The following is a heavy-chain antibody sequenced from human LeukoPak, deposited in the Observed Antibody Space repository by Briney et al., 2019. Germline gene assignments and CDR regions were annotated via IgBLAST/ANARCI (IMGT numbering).Heavy chain of an antibody. CDR3: AKGGANRVYYFDS. CDR1: GITFGSYA. J-gene: IGHJ4*02. D-gene: IGHD2/OR15-2a*01. Sequence: GGSLRLSCAASGITFGSYAMNWVRQAPGKGLEWVSTITGTGGDTNYADSVKGRVTISRDNSKNTLYLQMNSLRAEDTATYYCAKGGANRVYYFDSWGQGTLVTVPS. V-gene: IGHV3-23*01. CDR2: ITGTGGDT.